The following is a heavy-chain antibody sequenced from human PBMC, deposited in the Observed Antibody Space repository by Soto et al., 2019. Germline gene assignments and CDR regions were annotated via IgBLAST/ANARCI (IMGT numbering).Heavy chain of an antibody. CDR3: ARDQGRATADGPLGNGLDV. CDR1: GFSFSDYG. J-gene: IGHJ6*02. V-gene: IGHV3-33*01. Sequence: QVHLVESGGGVVQPGTSLRLSCAASGFSFSDYGMHWVRQAPGKGLEWLTIIWFDASHEYYADSVKGRFTISRDNSNNPLYLQLNSLPADDTAVYFCARDQGRATADGPLGNGLDVWGQGTAVTVSS. CDR2: IWFDASHE. D-gene: IGHD6-13*01.